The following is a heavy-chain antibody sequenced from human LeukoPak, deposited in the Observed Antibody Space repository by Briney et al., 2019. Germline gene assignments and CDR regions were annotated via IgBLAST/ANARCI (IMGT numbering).Heavy chain of an antibody. CDR2: ISAYNGNT. V-gene: IGHV1-18*01. D-gene: IGHD3-22*01. Sequence: ASVKVSCKASGYTFTSYGISWVRQAPGQGLEWMGWISAYNGNTNYAQKLQGRVTMTTDTSTSTAYMELRSLRSDDTAVYYCARRDYYDSSGYVSAGYWGQGTLVTVSS. CDR1: GYTFTSYG. J-gene: IGHJ4*02. CDR3: ARRDYYDSSGYVSAGY.